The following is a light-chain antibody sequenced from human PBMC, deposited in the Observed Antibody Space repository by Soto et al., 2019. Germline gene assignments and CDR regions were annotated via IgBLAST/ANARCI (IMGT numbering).Light chain of an antibody. CDR2: KAS. CDR1: QTISSW. V-gene: IGKV1-5*03. J-gene: IGKJ4*01. Sequence: DIQMTQSPSTLSGSVGDRVTITCRASQTISSWLAWYQQKPGKAPKLLIYKASTLKSGVPSRFSGSGSGTEFTLTISSLQPDDFATYYCQQTFSHLLSFGGGTTVEIK. CDR3: QQTFSHLLS.